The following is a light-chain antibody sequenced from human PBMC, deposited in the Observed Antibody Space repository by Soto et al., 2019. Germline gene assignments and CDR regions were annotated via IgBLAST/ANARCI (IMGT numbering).Light chain of an antibody. CDR1: QSISSY. V-gene: IGKV1-39*01. CDR3: QQSYSTPRT. CDR2: AAS. J-gene: IGKJ1*01. Sequence: DIKMTQSPSSLSASVGARVTTTCRASQSISSYLNWYQQKPGKAPKLLIYAASSLQSGVPSRFSGSVSGTDFTLTISSLQPEDFATYYCQQSYSTPRTFGQGTKVDIK.